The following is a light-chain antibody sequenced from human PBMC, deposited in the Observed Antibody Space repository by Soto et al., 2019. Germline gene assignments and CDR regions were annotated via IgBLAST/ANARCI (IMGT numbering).Light chain of an antibody. V-gene: IGKV3-20*01. Sequence: EIVLTQSAGTLSLSPGKRATLPCRASQSVSNNYLAWYQQKPGQAPRLLIYGASNRATGIPDRFSGSGSGTDFTLTISRLEPEDFAVYYCQQYGSSGTFGQGTKVDIK. CDR1: QSVSNNY. J-gene: IGKJ1*01. CDR2: GAS. CDR3: QQYGSSGT.